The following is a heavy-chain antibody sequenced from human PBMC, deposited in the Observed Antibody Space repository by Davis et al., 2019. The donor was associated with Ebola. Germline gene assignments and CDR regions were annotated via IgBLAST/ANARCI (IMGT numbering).Heavy chain of an antibody. Sequence: SETLSLTCAVYGGSFSGYYWSWIRQPPGKGLESVGYIYYTGSTYYNASLRSRVTISVDTSKNQFSLKLSSVTAADTAVYYCARGNSSIFFDAFDIWGQGTMVTVSS. J-gene: IGHJ3*02. D-gene: IGHD6-13*01. CDR3: ARGNSSIFFDAFDI. CDR1: GGSFSGYY. CDR2: IYYTGST. V-gene: IGHV4-30-4*01.